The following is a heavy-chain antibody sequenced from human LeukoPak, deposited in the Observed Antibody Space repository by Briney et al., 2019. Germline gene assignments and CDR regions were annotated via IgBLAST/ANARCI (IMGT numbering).Heavy chain of an antibody. V-gene: IGHV4-38-2*02. CDR2: IYHSGST. CDR3: AREVIRGGYFDN. D-gene: IGHD3-10*01. Sequence: SETLSLTCTVSGYSISSGYYWGWIRQPPGKGLEWIGSIYHSGSTYYNPSLKSRVTISVDTSKNQFSLRLSYVTAADTAVYYCAREVIRGGYFDNWGQGTLVTISS. J-gene: IGHJ4*02. CDR1: GYSISSGYY.